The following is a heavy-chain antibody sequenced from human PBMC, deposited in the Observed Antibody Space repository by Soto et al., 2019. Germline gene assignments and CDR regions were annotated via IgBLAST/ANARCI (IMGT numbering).Heavy chain of an antibody. CDR1: GGSFSGYY. CDR3: ARANYYDSSGLDY. J-gene: IGHJ4*02. CDR2: INHSGST. Sequence: SETLSLTCAVYGGSFSGYYWSWIRQPPGKGLEWIGEINHSGSTNYNPSLKSRVTISVDTSKNQFSLKMSSVTAADTAVYYCARANYYDSSGLDYWGQGTLVT. D-gene: IGHD3-22*01. V-gene: IGHV4-34*01.